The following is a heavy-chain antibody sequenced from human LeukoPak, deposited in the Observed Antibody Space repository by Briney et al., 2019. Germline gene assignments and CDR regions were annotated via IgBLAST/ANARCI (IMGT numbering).Heavy chain of an antibody. CDR3: ARGRKNDFGSGYYPYYFDY. D-gene: IGHD3-3*01. J-gene: IGHJ4*02. CDR1: GYTFTSCD. V-gene: IGHV1-8*01. Sequence: ASVKVSCKASGYTFTSCDINWVRQATGQGLEWMGWMNPNSGNTGYAQKFQGRVTMTRNTSISTAYMELSSLRSEDTAVYYCARGRKNDFGSGYYPYYFDYWGQGTLVTVSS. CDR2: MNPNSGNT.